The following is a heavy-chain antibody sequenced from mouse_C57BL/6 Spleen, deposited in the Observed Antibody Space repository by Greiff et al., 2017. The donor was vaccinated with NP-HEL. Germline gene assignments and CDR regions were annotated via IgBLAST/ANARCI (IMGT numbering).Heavy chain of an antibody. CDR1: GYTFTSYW. J-gene: IGHJ4*01. V-gene: IGHV1-59*01. D-gene: IGHD1-1*01. Sequence: QVQLQQPGAELVRPGTSVKLSCKASGYTFTSYWMHWVKQRPGQGLEWIGVIDPSDSYTNYNQKFKGKATLTVDTSSSTAYMQLSSLTSEDSAVYYCARSNYYGSSSYAMDYWGQGTSVTVSS. CDR3: ARSNYYGSSSYAMDY. CDR2: IDPSDSYT.